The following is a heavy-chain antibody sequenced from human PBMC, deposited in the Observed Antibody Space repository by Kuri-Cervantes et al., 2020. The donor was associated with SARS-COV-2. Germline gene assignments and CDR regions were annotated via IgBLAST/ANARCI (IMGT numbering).Heavy chain of an antibody. Sequence: SQTLSLTCAVYGGSFSGYYWSWSRQPPGKGLEWIGEINHSGSTNYNPSLKSRVTISVDTSKNQFSLKLSSVTAADTAVYYCAKQHGTTLSLYYFDYWGQGTLVTVSS. V-gene: IGHV4-34*01. CDR3: AKQHGTTLSLYYFDY. D-gene: IGHD1-7*01. CDR1: GGSFSGYY. J-gene: IGHJ4*02. CDR2: INHSGST.